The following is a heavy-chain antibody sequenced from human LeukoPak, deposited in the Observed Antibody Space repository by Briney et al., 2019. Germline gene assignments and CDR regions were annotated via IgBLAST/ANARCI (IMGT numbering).Heavy chain of an antibody. CDR3: AREEDSTAIRSSDGMDV. J-gene: IGHJ6*02. Sequence: GGSLRLSCAASGFTFSSYSMNWVRQAPGKGLEWVSCISKGSAYIYYADSVKGRFTISRDNAKNSLYLQMSSLRAEDTAVYYCAREEDSTAIRSSDGMDVWSQGTTVTVSS. CDR2: ISKGSAYI. D-gene: IGHD6-6*01. CDR1: GFTFSSYS. V-gene: IGHV3-21*01.